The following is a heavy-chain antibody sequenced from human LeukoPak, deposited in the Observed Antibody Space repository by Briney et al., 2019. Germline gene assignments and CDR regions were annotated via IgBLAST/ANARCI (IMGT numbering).Heavy chain of an antibody. D-gene: IGHD3-3*01. J-gene: IGHJ4*02. CDR2: INWNGGST. CDR3: ARGRNYDFWSGYYFDY. V-gene: IGHV3-20*04. CDR1: GFTFDDYA. Sequence: GGSLRLSCAASGFTFDDYAMHWVRQAPGKGLEWVSGINWNGGSTGYADSVKGRFTISRDNAKNSLYLQMNSLRAEDTALYYCARGRNYDFWSGYYFDYWGQGTLVTVSS.